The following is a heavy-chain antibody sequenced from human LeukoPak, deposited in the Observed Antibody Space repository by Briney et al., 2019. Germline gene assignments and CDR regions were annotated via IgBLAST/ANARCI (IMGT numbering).Heavy chain of an antibody. Sequence: SETLSLTCAVYGGCFSGYYWSWIRQPPGGGLEWIGEINHSGSTNYNPSLKSRVTISVDTPKNHFSLELSSVTAADTAVYYCARGYYYVPFDYWGQGTLVTVSS. CDR1: GGCFSGYY. V-gene: IGHV4-34*01. CDR2: INHSGST. D-gene: IGHD3-10*02. J-gene: IGHJ4*02. CDR3: ARGYYYVPFDY.